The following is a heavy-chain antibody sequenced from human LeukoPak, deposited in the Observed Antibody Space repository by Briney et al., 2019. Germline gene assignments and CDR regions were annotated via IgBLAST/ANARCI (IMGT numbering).Heavy chain of an antibody. CDR3: ARGRLGIAVAGRSATKVPAFDY. CDR2: ISSSSSYI. CDR1: GFTFSSYS. D-gene: IGHD6-19*01. V-gene: IGHV3-21*01. J-gene: IGHJ4*02. Sequence: GGSLRLSCAASGFTFSSYSMNWVRQAPGKGLEWVSSISSSSSYIYYADSVKGRFTISRDNAKNSLYLQMNSLRAEDTAVYYCARGRLGIAVAGRSATKVPAFDYWGQGTLVTVSS.